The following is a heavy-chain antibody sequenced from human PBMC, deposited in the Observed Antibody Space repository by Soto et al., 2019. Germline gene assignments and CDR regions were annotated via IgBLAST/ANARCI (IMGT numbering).Heavy chain of an antibody. CDR1: GGSIGTYY. CDR3: ARDRARYGMDV. J-gene: IGHJ6*02. Sequence: SETLSLTCTVSGGSIGTYYWSWIRQPPGKGLEWIGYIDYSGSTNCNPSLKSRVTISVDTSKNQFSLKLSSVTAADTAVYYCARDRARYGMDVWGQGTTVTAP. V-gene: IGHV4-59*01. CDR2: IDYSGST. D-gene: IGHD3-10*01.